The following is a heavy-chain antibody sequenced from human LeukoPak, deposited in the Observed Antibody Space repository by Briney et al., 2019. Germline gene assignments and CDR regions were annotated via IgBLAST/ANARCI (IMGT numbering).Heavy chain of an antibody. CDR2: ISAYNGNT. CDR3: AAAGYCSGGSCYDRLKVYY. Sequence: ASVKVSCKASGYTFTSYGISWVRQAPGQGLEWMGWISAYNGNTNYAQELQGRVTMTTDTSTSTAYMELRSLRSDDTAVYYCAAAGYCSGGSCYDRLKVYYWGQGTLVTVSS. J-gene: IGHJ4*02. V-gene: IGHV1-18*01. CDR1: GYTFTSYG. D-gene: IGHD2-15*01.